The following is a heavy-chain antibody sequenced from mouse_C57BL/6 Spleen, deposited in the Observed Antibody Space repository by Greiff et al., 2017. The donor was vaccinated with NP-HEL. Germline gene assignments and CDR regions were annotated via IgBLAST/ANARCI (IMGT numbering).Heavy chain of an antibody. Sequence: QVQLQQSGAELVKPGASVKLSCKASGYTFTSYWMHWVKQRPGQGLEWIGMIHPNSGSTNYNEKFKSKATLTVDKSSSTAYMQLSSLTSEDSAVYYCARAGRYYGSSYEGFAYWGQGTLVTVSA. CDR1: GYTFTSYW. V-gene: IGHV1-64*01. CDR2: IHPNSGST. CDR3: ARAGRYYGSSYEGFAY. J-gene: IGHJ3*01. D-gene: IGHD1-1*01.